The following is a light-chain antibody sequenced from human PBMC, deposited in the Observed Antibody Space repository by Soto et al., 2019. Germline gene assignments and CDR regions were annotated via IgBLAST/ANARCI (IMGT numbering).Light chain of an antibody. CDR2: EVS. CDR1: SXDVGTYNY. V-gene: IGLV2-14*01. J-gene: IGLJ1*01. CDR3: SAYTRTSTIV. Sequence: QSVLTQPGSVSGSPGQSITISCTGTSXDVGTYNYVSWYQQHPGKAPRLMIFEVSNRPSGVSNRFSGSKSGNTASLTISGLQVEDEADYYCSAYTRTSTIVFGIGTKVNLL.